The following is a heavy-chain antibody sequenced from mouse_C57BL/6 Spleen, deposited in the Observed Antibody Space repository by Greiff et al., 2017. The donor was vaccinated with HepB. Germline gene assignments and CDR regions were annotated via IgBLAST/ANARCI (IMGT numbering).Heavy chain of an antibody. CDR1: GYTFTDYY. Sequence: QVQLKESGPELVKPGASVKISCKASGYTFTDYYINWVKQRPGQGLEWIGWIFPGSGSTYYNEKFKGKATLTVDKSSSTAYMLLSSLTSEDSAVYFCARSYYYGSSPHYYAMDYWGQGTSVTVSS. J-gene: IGHJ4*01. CDR2: IFPGSGST. D-gene: IGHD1-1*01. CDR3: ARSYYYGSSPHYYAMDY. V-gene: IGHV1-75*01.